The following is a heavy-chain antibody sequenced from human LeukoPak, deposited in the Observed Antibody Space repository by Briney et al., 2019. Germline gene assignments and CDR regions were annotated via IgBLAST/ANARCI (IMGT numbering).Heavy chain of an antibody. CDR3: ARGLGVEAFDI. J-gene: IGHJ3*02. CDR2: GNHNGGT. Sequence: SETLSLTCAVYGGSFNGYYWSWIRQPPGKGLEWIGEGNHNGGTKYNPSLKSRVTISVDTSKNQFSLKLNSVTAADTAVYYCARGLGVEAFDIWGQGTMVTVSS. D-gene: IGHD3-16*01. V-gene: IGHV4-34*01. CDR1: GGSFNGYY.